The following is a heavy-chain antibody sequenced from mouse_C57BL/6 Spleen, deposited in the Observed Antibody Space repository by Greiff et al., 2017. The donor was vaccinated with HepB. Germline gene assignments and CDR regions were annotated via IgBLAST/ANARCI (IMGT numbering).Heavy chain of an antibody. CDR2: INPNYGTT. CDR1: GYSFTDYN. CDR3: AREGVITTFFDY. V-gene: IGHV1-39*01. Sequence: EVKVVESGPELVKPGASVKISCKASGYSFTDYNMNWVKQSNGKSLEWIGVINPNYGTTSYNQKFKGKATLTVDQSSSTAYMQLNSLTSEDSAVYYCAREGVITTFFDYWGQGTTLTVSS. D-gene: IGHD2-4*01. J-gene: IGHJ2*01.